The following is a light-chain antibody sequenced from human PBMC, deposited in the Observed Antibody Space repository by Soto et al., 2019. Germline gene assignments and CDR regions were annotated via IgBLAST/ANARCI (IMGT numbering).Light chain of an antibody. CDR3: QQYSKWPST. J-gene: IGKJ3*01. CDR1: QSVSSN. V-gene: IGKV3D-15*01. CDR2: GAS. Sequence: EIVLTQSPATLSVSPGERATLSCRASQSVSSNLVWYQHKPGQAPRLLIYGASTRATGIPARFSGSGSGTEFTLTITSLQSEDFAVYYCQQYSKWPSTFGPGTKVDIK.